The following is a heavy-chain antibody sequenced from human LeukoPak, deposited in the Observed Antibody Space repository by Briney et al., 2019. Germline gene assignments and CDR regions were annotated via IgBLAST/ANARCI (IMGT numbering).Heavy chain of an antibody. Sequence: SETLSLTCTVSGGSIGSYYWSWIRQPAGKGLEWIGRIYTSGSTNYNPSLKSRVTMSVDTSKNQFSLKLSSVTAADTAVHYCARGSYNWNDDWFDPWGQGTLVTVSS. CDR3: ARGSYNWNDDWFDP. CDR1: GGSIGSYY. D-gene: IGHD1-20*01. J-gene: IGHJ5*02. CDR2: IYTSGST. V-gene: IGHV4-4*07.